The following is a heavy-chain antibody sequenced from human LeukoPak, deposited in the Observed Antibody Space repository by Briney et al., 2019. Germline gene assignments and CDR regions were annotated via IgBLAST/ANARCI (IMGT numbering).Heavy chain of an antibody. J-gene: IGHJ4*02. D-gene: IGHD3-22*01. V-gene: IGHV4-34*01. CDR1: GGSFSGYY. CDR2: INHSGST. Sequence: SETLSLTCAVCGGSFSGYYWSWIRQPPGKGLEWIGEINHSGSTNYNPSLKSRVTISVDTSKNQFSLKLSSVTAADTAVYYCARVGYYYDSSGKGAFDYWGQGTLVTVSS. CDR3: ARVGYYYDSSGKGAFDY.